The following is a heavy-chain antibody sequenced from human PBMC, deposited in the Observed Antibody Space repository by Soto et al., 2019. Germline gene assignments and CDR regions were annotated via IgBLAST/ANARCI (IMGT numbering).Heavy chain of an antibody. CDR2: IYWDDDA. Sequence: ITLKESGPTLVKPTQTLTLTCTFSGFSLSADGVGVGWIRQPPGKALEWLVLIYWDDDARYRPSLKSRLTITKDTSENQVVLTMTNMDPVDTATYYCAHAYGGTSWPNDAFDVWGQGTVVTVSS. CDR1: GFSLSADGVG. V-gene: IGHV2-5*02. D-gene: IGHD2-2*01. J-gene: IGHJ3*01. CDR3: AHAYGGTSWPNDAFDV.